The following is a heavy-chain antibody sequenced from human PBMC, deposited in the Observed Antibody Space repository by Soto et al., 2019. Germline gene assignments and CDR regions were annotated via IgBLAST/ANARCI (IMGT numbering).Heavy chain of an antibody. Sequence: EVQLLDSGGGLVQPGGSLRLSCAASGFTFSGYALTWVRQAPGKGLEGVSAISGGGDATFYADSVKGRFTISRDNSKNTLYLRMNPLRAEDTAVYYCARKVSGSTGRPDLWYFDLWGRGTLVTVSS. CDR1: GFTFSGYA. J-gene: IGHJ2*01. CDR2: ISGGGDAT. V-gene: IGHV3-23*01. D-gene: IGHD3-10*01. CDR3: ARKVSGSTGRPDLWYFDL.